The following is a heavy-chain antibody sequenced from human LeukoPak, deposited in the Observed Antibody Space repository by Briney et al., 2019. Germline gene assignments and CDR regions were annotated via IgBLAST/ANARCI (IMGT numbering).Heavy chain of an antibody. CDR1: GFTFSGSA. Sequence: PGRSLRLSCAASGFTFSGSAMSWVRQATGEGQEWVSLSRYSGANAYYTGALRGRFTISKDNSKDTLFLQINSLRAEDTAIYYCARDMQLSTWGLGTMVTVSS. CDR2: SRYSGANA. J-gene: IGHJ3*01. D-gene: IGHD3-16*02. CDR3: ARDMQLST. V-gene: IGHV3-23*01.